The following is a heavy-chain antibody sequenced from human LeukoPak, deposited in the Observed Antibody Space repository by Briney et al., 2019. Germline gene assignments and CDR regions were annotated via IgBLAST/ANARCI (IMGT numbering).Heavy chain of an antibody. D-gene: IGHD6-19*01. CDR3: ARGLQWLVD. CDR2: ISGSGGST. Sequence: GGSLRLSCAASGFTFRNYAMSWVRQAPGKGLEWVSAISGSGGSTYYADSVKGRFTISRDNIKNMLYLEMNSLRAEDTAVYHCARGLQWLVDWGQGTLVTVSS. CDR1: GFTFRNYA. J-gene: IGHJ4*02. V-gene: IGHV3-23*01.